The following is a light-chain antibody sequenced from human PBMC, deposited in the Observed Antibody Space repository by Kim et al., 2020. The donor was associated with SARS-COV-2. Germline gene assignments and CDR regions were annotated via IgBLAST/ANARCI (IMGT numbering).Light chain of an antibody. CDR3: QQYYSTLPYT. V-gene: IGKV4-1*01. CDR1: QSVLYSSNNKNY. J-gene: IGKJ2*01. Sequence: DIVMTQSPDSLAVSLGERATINCKSSQSVLYSSNNKNYLAWYQQKPGQPPKLLIYWASTRESGVPDRFSGSGSGTDFTLTISSLQAEDVAVYYCQQYYSTLPYTFGQGTKLVI. CDR2: WAS.